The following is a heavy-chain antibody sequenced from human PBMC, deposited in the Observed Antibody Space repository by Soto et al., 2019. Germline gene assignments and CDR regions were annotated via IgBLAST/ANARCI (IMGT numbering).Heavy chain of an antibody. CDR3: ARGEASSSWYSGWFDP. CDR1: GYTFTSYG. J-gene: IGHJ5*02. CDR2: ISAYNGNT. D-gene: IGHD6-13*01. Sequence: GASVKVSCKASGYTFTSYGISWVRQAPGQGLEWMGWISAYNGNTNYAQKFQGRVTMTRDTSTRTVYMDLSSLRYEDTAVYYCARGEASSSWYSGWFDPWGQGTLVTVSS. V-gene: IGHV1-18*01.